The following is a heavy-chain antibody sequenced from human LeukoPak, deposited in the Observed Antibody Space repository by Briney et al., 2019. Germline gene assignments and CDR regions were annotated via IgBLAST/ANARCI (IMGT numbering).Heavy chain of an antibody. CDR2: IYWNDDK. D-gene: IGHD2/OR15-2a*01. J-gene: IGHJ2*01. V-gene: IGHV2-5*01. Sequence: SGPTLVKPTQTLTLTCTFSGFSLSTSGVGVGWIRQPPGKALEWLALIYWNDDKRYGPSLKSRLTITKDTSKNQVVLTMTNMDPVGTATYYCAHGPNRSGYFDLWGRGTLVTVSS. CDR1: GFSLSTSGVG. CDR3: AHGPNRSGYFDL.